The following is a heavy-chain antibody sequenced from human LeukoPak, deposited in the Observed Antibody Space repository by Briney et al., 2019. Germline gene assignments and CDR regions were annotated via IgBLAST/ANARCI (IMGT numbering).Heavy chain of an antibody. Sequence: GGSLRLSCAASGFTFDDYAMHWVRQGPGKCLEWVSLISGDDSSTFYADSVKGRFTISRDNSKNSLYLQMHSLRAEDTAFYYCEKDYRLQSPWAYFQHWGKGTLVTVSS. J-gene: IGHJ1*01. CDR2: ISGDDSST. CDR1: GFTFDDYA. CDR3: EKDYRLQSPWAYFQH. V-gene: IGHV3-43*02. D-gene: IGHD5-24*01.